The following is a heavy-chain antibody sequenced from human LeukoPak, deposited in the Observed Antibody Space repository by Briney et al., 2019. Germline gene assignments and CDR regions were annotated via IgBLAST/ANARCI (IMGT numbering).Heavy chain of an antibody. D-gene: IGHD1-26*01. J-gene: IGHJ4*02. CDR1: GFTFSSYA. CDR2: ISSNGGST. Sequence: GGSLRLSCAASGFTFSSYAMHRVRQAPGKGLEYVSAISSNGGSTYYANSVKGRFTISRDNSKNTLYLQMGSLRAENMAVYYCARRGGSYSIDYWGQGTLVTVSS. CDR3: ARRGGSYSIDY. V-gene: IGHV3-64*01.